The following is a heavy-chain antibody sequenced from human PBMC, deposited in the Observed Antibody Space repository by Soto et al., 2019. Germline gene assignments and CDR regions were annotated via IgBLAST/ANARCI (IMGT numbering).Heavy chain of an antibody. CDR2: ISASGGIT. D-gene: IGHD3-10*01. J-gene: IGHJ3*02. V-gene: IGHV3-23*01. Sequence: EVQVLESGGGLVQPGGSLRLACEASGFTFSSHVMSWVRQAPGKGLEWVSGISASGGITYYADSVKGRFTISRDNYKNPVFLQMDRLRAEDTTVYYYTSRFGATGPGPSSFGIWGQGTMVTVSS. CDR1: GFTFSSHV. CDR3: TSRFGATGPGPSSFGI.